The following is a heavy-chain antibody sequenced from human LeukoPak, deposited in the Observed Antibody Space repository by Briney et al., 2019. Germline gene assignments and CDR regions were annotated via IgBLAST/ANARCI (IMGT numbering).Heavy chain of an antibody. D-gene: IGHD4-17*01. CDR3: ARDWAHYGDYVGYFDY. J-gene: IGHJ4*02. V-gene: IGHV1-69*13. Sequence: EASVKVSCKASGGTFSSYAISWVRQAPGQGLEWMGGIIPIFATANYAQKFQGRVTITADESTSTAYMGLSSLRSEDTAVYYCARDWAHYGDYVGYFDYWGQGTLVTVSS. CDR1: GGTFSSYA. CDR2: IIPIFATA.